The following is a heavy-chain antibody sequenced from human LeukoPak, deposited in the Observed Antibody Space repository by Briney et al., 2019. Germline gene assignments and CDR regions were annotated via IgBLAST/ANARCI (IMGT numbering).Heavy chain of an antibody. Sequence: PGGSLRLSCAASGFTFSNYAMSWVRQAPGKGLEWVSAISGSGGYTYYADSVKGRFAISRDNSKNTLYLQMNSLRAEDAAVYYCANQTGLEGDQVYFQYWGQGTLVTVSS. CDR3: ANQTGLEGDQVYFQY. V-gene: IGHV3-23*01. D-gene: IGHD2-2*01. J-gene: IGHJ1*01. CDR2: ISGSGGYT. CDR1: GFTFSNYA.